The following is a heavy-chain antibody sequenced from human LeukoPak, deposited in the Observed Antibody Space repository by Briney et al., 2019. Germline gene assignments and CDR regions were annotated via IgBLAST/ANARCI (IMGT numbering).Heavy chain of an antibody. D-gene: IGHD6-19*01. Sequence: SETLSLTCTVSGGSISSTSYYWGWIRQPPGKGLEWIGSIYYSGSTYYNPSLKSRVTISVDTSKNQFSLKLSSVTAAAPAVYYCASSTRYGYSSGWLYYWGQGTLVTVSS. V-gene: IGHV4-39*01. CDR2: IYYSGST. CDR3: ASSTRYGYSSGWLYY. CDR1: GGSISSTSYY. J-gene: IGHJ4*02.